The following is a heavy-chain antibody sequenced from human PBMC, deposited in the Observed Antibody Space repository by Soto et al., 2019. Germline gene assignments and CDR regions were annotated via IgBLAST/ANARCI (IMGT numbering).Heavy chain of an antibody. CDR1: GFSFSSYD. CDR2: ISYDGSDK. Sequence: QVHLVESGGGVVQPGRSLRLACAASGFSFSSYDMHWVRQAPGKGLEWVAMISYDGSDKYFSDSVKCRLTISRDNSKNTVSLEMNSLRTKDTAAYYWAKGVPSPTLHAFDIWGQATMVTVSS. CDR3: AKGVPSPTLHAFDI. V-gene: IGHV3-30*18. J-gene: IGHJ3*02.